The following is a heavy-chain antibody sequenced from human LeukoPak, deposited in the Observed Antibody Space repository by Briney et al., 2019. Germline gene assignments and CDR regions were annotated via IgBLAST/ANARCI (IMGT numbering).Heavy chain of an antibody. CDR3: ARSSGSYLGDFDY. V-gene: IGHV4-34*01. Sequence: PSETLSLTCAVYGGSFSGYYWGWIRQPPGKGLEWIGEINHSGSTNYNPSLKSRVTISVDTSKNQFSLKLSSVTAADTAVYYCARSSGSYLGDFDYWGQGTLVTVSS. CDR1: GGSFSGYY. J-gene: IGHJ4*02. D-gene: IGHD1-26*01. CDR2: INHSGST.